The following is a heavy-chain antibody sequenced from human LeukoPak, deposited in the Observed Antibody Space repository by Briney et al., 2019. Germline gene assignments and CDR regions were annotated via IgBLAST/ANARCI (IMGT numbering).Heavy chain of an antibody. J-gene: IGHJ3*02. Sequence: GGSLRLSWAASGXTFSSYSMNWVRQAPGKGLEWVSSISSSSSYIYYADSVKGRFTISRDNAKNSLYLQMNSLRAEDTAVYYCARALPSPLYSGSYADAFDIWGQGIMVTVSS. CDR3: ARALPSPLYSGSYADAFDI. CDR2: ISSSSSYI. V-gene: IGHV3-21*01. CDR1: GXTFSSYS. D-gene: IGHD1-26*01.